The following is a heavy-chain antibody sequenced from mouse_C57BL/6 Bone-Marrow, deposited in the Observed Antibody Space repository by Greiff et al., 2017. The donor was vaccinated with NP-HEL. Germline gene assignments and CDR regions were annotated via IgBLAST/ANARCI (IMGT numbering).Heavy chain of an antibody. V-gene: IGHV1-61*01. J-gene: IGHJ3*01. CDR3: AGGYYGSSPSWFAY. CDR1: GYTFTSYW. Sequence: VQLQQPGAELVRPGSSVKLSCKASGYTFTSYWMDWVKQRPGQGLEWIGNIYPSDSETHYNQKFKDKATLTVDKSSSTAYMQLSSLTSEDSAVYYCAGGYYGSSPSWFAYWGQGTLVTVSA. CDR2: IYPSDSET. D-gene: IGHD1-1*01.